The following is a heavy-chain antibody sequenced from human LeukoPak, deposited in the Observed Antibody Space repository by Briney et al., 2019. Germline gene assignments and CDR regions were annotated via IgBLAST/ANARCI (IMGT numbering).Heavy chain of an antibody. J-gene: IGHJ6*02. Sequence: GGSLRLSCAASGFTFRSYAINWVRQAGWKGVEWVSAISGSGGSTYYAGSVEGRLTMSRDNSKNTLYLQMNSLRAEDTAVYYCAKDPSGSYYKVGPMYMDVWGQGTTVTVSS. CDR1: GFTFRSYA. CDR2: ISGSGGST. CDR3: AKDPSGSYYKVGPMYMDV. V-gene: IGHV3-23*01. D-gene: IGHD3-10*01.